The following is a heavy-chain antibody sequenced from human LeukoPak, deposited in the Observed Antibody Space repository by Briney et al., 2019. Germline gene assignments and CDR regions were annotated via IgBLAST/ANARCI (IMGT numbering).Heavy chain of an antibody. CDR1: RFTFSNYA. D-gene: IGHD3-9*01. CDR3: AKGTYFDWLLSRGYYFDY. J-gene: IGHJ4*02. Sequence: GGSLRLSCAASRFTFSNYAMTWVRQAPGKGLEWVSTISGSGGSTYYAGSVKGWFTISRDNSKNTLYLQMGNLRAEDTAVYYCAKGTYFDWLLSRGYYFDYWGQGTLVTVSS. V-gene: IGHV3-23*01. CDR2: ISGSGGST.